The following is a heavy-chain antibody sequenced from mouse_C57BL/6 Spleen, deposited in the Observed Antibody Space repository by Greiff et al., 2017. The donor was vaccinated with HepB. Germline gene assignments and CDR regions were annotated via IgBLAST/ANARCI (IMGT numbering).Heavy chain of an antibody. V-gene: IGHV10-3*01. D-gene: IGHD2-1*01. CDR2: IRSKSSNYAT. Sequence: EVHLVESGGGLVQPKGSLKLSCAASGFTFNTYAMHWVRQAPGKGLEWVARIRSKSSNYATYYADSVKDRFTISRDDSQSMLYLQMNNLKTEDTAKYYCVRGGVTTTPYYAMDYWGQGTSVTVSS. CDR1: GFTFNTYA. J-gene: IGHJ4*01. CDR3: VRGGVTTTPYYAMDY.